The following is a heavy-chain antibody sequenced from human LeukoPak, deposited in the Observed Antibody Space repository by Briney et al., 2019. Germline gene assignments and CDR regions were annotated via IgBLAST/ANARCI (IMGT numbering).Heavy chain of an antibody. CDR2: INHSGST. CDR1: GASFSGSY. CDR3: ASANNSGWFGY. Sequence: SDTLSLTCGVYGASFSGSYWNWIRQPPGKGLEWIGEINHSGSTNYNSSLKSRVTISLDTSKNQFSLNLISVTAADTAVYYCASANNSGWFGYWGQGTLVTVSS. V-gene: IGHV4-34*01. D-gene: IGHD6-19*01. J-gene: IGHJ4*02.